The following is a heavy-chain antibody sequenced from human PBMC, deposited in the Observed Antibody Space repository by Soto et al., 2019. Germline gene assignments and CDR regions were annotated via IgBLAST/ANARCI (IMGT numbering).Heavy chain of an antibody. CDR1: GGSINSYY. V-gene: IGHV4-59*01. Sequence: SETLSLTCTVSGGSINSYYWSWIRQPPGKGLEWIGYIYYSGSTNYNPSLKSRVTISVDTSKNQFSLKLRSVTGADTAVYYCARRYGGNFDYWGQGTLVTVS. J-gene: IGHJ4*02. CDR2: IYYSGST. CDR3: ARRYGGNFDY. D-gene: IGHD1-26*01.